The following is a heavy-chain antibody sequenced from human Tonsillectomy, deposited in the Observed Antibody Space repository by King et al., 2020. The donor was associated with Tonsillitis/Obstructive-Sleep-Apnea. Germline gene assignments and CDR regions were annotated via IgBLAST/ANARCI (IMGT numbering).Heavy chain of an antibody. CDR3: ARRLATGTPENWFDP. CDR2: IYHSGST. V-gene: IGHV4-59*08. Sequence: QLQESGPGLVRPSETLSPICTVSGGSISSYYWSWIRQPPGKGLEWIGCIYHSGSTNYNPSLKSRLTLSIDTSKNQFSLKLSFVTAAETAVYYCARRLATGTPENWFDPGGQGTLVTVSS. CDR1: GGSISSYY. D-gene: IGHD1-1*01. J-gene: IGHJ5*02.